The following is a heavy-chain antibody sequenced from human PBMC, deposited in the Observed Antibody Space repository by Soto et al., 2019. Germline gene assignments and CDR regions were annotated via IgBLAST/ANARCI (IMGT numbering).Heavy chain of an antibody. CDR1: GYTFTSYG. J-gene: IGHJ3*02. Sequence: QVPLVQSGAEVKKPGASVKVSCKASGYTFTSYGISWVRQAPGQGLEWMGWISAYNGNTNYAQKLQGRVTMTTDTSTSTAYMELRSLRSDDTAVYYCARVTVTIFGVAPTDAFDIWGQGTMVTVSS. CDR2: ISAYNGNT. CDR3: ARVTVTIFGVAPTDAFDI. D-gene: IGHD3-3*01. V-gene: IGHV1-18*01.